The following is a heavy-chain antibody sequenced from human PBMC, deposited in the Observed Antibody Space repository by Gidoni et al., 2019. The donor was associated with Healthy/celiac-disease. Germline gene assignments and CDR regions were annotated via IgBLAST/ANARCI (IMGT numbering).Heavy chain of an antibody. J-gene: IGHJ4*02. Sequence: VQLVQSGAAVKKPVESQRISCRGPGHSFTSYWISWVRQMPGKGLEWMGRIDPSDSYTNYSPSFQGHVTISADKSISTAYLQWSSLKASDTAMYYCARLGGSVRVGWGQGTLVTVAS. CDR1: GHSFTSYW. V-gene: IGHV5-10-1*03. CDR2: IDPSDSYT. D-gene: IGHD3-16*01. CDR3: ARLGGSVRVG.